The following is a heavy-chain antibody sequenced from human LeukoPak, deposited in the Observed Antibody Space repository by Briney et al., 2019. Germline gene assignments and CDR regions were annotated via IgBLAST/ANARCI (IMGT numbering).Heavy chain of an antibody. V-gene: IGHV3-48*03. CDR1: GFILSTSE. CDR2: IASDGTI. CDR3: ARHREGMVRGVTYFDY. J-gene: IGHJ4*02. Sequence: GGSLRLSCVASGFILSTSEMNWVRQAPGRGLEWVSFIASDGTIYYADSVKGRFTLSRDNAKNSLYLQMNSLRAEDTAVYYCARHREGMVRGVTYFDYWGQGTLVTVSS. D-gene: IGHD3-10*01.